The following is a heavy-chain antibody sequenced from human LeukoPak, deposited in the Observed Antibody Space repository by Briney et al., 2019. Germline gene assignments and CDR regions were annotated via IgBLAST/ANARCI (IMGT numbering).Heavy chain of an antibody. CDR1: GFTFSSYS. Sequence: GGSLRLSCAASGFTFSSYSMNWVRQAPGKGLEWVSSISSSRSYIYYADSVKGRFTISRDNAKNSLFLQMNSLRAEDTAVYYCARDSDFDSSGYYPYYYYYYNMDVWGQGTTVTVSS. J-gene: IGHJ6*02. V-gene: IGHV3-21*01. CDR2: ISSSRSYI. D-gene: IGHD3-22*01. CDR3: ARDSDFDSSGYYPYYYYYYNMDV.